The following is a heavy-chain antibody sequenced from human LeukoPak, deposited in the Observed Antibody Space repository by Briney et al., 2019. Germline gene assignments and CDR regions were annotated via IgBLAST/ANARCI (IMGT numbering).Heavy chain of an antibody. D-gene: IGHD3-3*01. Sequence: GGSLRLSCAASGFTFSSYSMNWVRQAPGKGLEWVSSISSSSSYIYYADSVEGRFTISRDNAKNSLYLQMNSLRAEDTAVYYCARDLTTTYYYYYYMDVWGKGTTVTVSS. J-gene: IGHJ6*03. CDR2: ISSSSSYI. V-gene: IGHV3-21*01. CDR3: ARDLTTTYYYYYYMDV. CDR1: GFTFSSYS.